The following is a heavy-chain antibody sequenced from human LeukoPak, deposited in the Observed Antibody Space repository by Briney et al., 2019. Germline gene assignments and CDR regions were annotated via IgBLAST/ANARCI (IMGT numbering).Heavy chain of an antibody. V-gene: IGHV3-30-3*01. CDR3: ARGISQAVGDY. CDR1: GFTFTNYA. J-gene: IGHJ4*02. D-gene: IGHD2-15*01. Sequence: GGSLRLSCAASGFTFTNYAMHWVRQAPGKGLEWVAVISNTGTKKYYVDSVKGRFTISRDNSRNTLYLQMNSLGAEDTAVYYCARGISQAVGDYWGQGTLVTVSS. CDR2: ISNTGTKK.